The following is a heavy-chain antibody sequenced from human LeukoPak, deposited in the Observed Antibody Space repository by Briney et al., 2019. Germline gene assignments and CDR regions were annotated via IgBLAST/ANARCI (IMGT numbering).Heavy chain of an antibody. CDR2: ISSSSSNI. D-gene: IGHD4-11*01. CDR3: AREGAVTTYDWFDP. V-gene: IGHV3-48*04. Sequence: PGGSLRLSCAASGFTFSSYSMNWVRQAPGEWLGWVSYISSSSSNIYYADSVKGRFTISRDNAKNSLYLQMNSLRAEDTAVYYCAREGAVTTYDWFDPWGQGTLVTVSS. CDR1: GFTFSSYS. J-gene: IGHJ5*02.